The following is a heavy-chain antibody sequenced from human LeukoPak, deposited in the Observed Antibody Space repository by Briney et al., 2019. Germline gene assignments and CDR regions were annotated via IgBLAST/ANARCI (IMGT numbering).Heavy chain of an antibody. D-gene: IGHD5-12*01. CDR2: IRGSGGST. CDR3: ARARPSMWIDY. J-gene: IGHJ4*02. Sequence: GGSLRLSCATSEFTFSSSAMSWVRQAPGKGLEWVSTIRGSGGSTYYADSVKGRFTISRDNSKNTLYLQMNSLRPEDTAVYYCARARPSMWIDYWGQGTLVTVSS. CDR1: EFTFSSSA. V-gene: IGHV3-23*01.